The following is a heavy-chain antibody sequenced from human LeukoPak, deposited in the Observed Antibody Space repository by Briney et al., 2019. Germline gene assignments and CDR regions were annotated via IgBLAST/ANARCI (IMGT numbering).Heavy chain of an antibody. J-gene: IGHJ4*02. Sequence: GGSLRLSCAASGFTFSSYAMSWVRQAPGKGLEWVSAISGSGGSTYYADSVKGRLTISRDNSKNTLYLQMNSLRAEDTAVYYCAKVWGFSSSWYGGTFDYWGQGTLVTVSS. CDR3: AKVWGFSSSWYGGTFDY. V-gene: IGHV3-23*01. CDR2: ISGSGGST. D-gene: IGHD6-13*01. CDR1: GFTFSSYA.